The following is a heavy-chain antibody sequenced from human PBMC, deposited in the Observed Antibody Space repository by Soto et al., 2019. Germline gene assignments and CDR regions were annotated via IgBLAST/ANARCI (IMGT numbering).Heavy chain of an antibody. CDR3: AKKGSGTFSLDAFDI. CDR1: GFTFSSYG. Sequence: GGSLRLSCAASGFTFSSYGMHWVRQAPGKGLEWVAVISYDGSNKYYADSVKGRFTISRDNSKNTLYLQMNSLRAEDTAVYYCAKKGSGTFSLDAFDIWGQGTMVTVS. J-gene: IGHJ3*02. V-gene: IGHV3-30*18. D-gene: IGHD1-1*01. CDR2: ISYDGSNK.